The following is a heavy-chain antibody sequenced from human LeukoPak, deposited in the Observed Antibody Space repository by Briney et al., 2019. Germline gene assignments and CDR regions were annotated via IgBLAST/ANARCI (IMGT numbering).Heavy chain of an antibody. CDR1: GFTFNSYN. J-gene: IGHJ6*04. Sequence: PGGSLRLSCAASGFTFNSYNMNWVRQAPGKGLEWVANIKQDGSEKYYVDSVKGRFTISRDNAKNSLYLQMNSLRAEDTAVYYCAELGITMIGGVWGKGTTVTISS. CDR2: IKQDGSEK. V-gene: IGHV3-7*01. D-gene: IGHD3-10*02. CDR3: AELGITMIGGV.